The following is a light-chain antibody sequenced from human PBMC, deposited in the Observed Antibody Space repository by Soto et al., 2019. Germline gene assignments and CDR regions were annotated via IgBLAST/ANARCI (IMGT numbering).Light chain of an antibody. Sequence: QSVVTQPPSASGALGQRVTISCTGSSSNIGAGYDVHWYQQFPGSAPRLLIFSNNNRPSGVPDRFSGSKSGTSASLDISGLQADDEADYYCQSFDTRLNSVVFGGGPKLTVL. J-gene: IGLJ2*01. V-gene: IGLV1-40*01. CDR1: SSNIGAGYD. CDR3: QSFDTRLNSVV. CDR2: SNN.